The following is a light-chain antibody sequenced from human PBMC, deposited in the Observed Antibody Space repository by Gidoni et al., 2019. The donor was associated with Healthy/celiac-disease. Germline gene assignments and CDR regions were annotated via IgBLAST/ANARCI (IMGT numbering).Light chain of an antibody. CDR3: QQTYGSPTVLA. CDR2: AAS. V-gene: IGKV1-39*01. J-gene: IGKJ4*01. CDR1: QSIITY. Sequence: IQMTQSPSSLSASVGYRVTITCRASQSIITYLNWYQQKPRQAPKLLIYAASTLQRGVPSRFSGSGSGTDFALTISSLQREDFATYYCQQTYGSPTVLAFGGXTKVEI.